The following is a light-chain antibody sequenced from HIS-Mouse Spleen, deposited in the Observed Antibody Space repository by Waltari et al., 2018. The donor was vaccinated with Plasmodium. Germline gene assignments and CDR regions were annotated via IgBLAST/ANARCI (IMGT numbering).Light chain of an antibody. CDR2: GAS. CDR1: QSVSSSY. V-gene: IGKV3-20*01. Sequence: DIVLTQSPCTLSLSPGESATLSCRASQSVSSSYLAWYQQKPGQAPRLLIYGASSRATGIPDRFSGSGSGTDFTLTISRLEPEDFAVYYCQQYGSSPRTFGQGTKVEIK. J-gene: IGKJ1*01. CDR3: QQYGSSPRT.